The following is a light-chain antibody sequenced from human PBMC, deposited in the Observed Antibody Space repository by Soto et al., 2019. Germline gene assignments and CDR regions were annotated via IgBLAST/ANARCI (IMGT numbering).Light chain of an antibody. CDR3: CSYAGSSGFVV. Sequence: QSALTQPASVSGSPGQSITISCSGTSSDVGAYNIVSWYQQHPGKAPKLVIYEGSKRPSRISSRFSGSKSGNTASLTISGLQAEDEADYYCCSYAGSSGFVVFGGGTKLTVL. CDR2: EGS. CDR1: SSDVGAYNI. J-gene: IGLJ2*01. V-gene: IGLV2-23*03.